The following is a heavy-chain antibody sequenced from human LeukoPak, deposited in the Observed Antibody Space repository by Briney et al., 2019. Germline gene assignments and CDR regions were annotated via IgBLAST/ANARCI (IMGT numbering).Heavy chain of an antibody. CDR1: GFTLSSYA. CDR2: ISGSGGST. CDR3: AKDLQKGNIAAAGNNDY. Sequence: GGSLRLSCAASGFTLSSYAMSWVRQSPGKGLEWVSVISGSGGSTNYADSVKGRFTISRDNSKNTLYLQMNSLRAEDTAVYYCAKDLQKGNIAAAGNNDYWGQGILVTVSS. V-gene: IGHV3-23*01. J-gene: IGHJ4*02. D-gene: IGHD6-13*01.